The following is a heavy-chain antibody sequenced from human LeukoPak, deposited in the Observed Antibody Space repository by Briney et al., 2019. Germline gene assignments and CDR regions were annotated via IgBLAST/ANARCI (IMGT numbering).Heavy chain of an antibody. CDR1: GFTFSSYD. D-gene: IGHD6-13*01. V-gene: IGHV3-23*01. CDR3: GKDRGQQPKALDY. J-gene: IGHJ4*02. Sequence: GGSLRLSCAASGFTFSSYDMSWVRQAPGKGLEWVSVISNTGYSTNYADSVGGRFTISRDNSKNTLYLQMNTLRAEDTAVYYCGKDRGQQPKALDYWGQGTLVTVSS. CDR2: ISNTGYST.